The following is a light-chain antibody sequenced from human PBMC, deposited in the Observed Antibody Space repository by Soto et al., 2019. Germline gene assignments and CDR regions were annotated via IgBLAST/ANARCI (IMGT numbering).Light chain of an antibody. CDR2: DAS. V-gene: IGKV3-11*01. Sequence: EVALATSPATLSVSPGERATLSCRASQNVRSNLAWYQQKPGQAPRLLIYDASNRATGIPARFSGSGSGTDFTLTISCLEPEDFAVYYCQQRSDRPLTFG. J-gene: IGKJ5*01. CDR3: QQRSDRPLT. CDR1: QNVRSN.